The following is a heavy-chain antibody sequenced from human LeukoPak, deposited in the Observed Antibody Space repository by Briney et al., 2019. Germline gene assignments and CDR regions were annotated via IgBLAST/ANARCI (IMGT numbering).Heavy chain of an antibody. CDR1: GFTFSSYS. CDR3: ARDKLGWLGGNHPYYFDY. V-gene: IGHV3-21*01. Sequence: PGGSLRLSCAASGFTFSSYSMNWVRQAPGKGLEWVSSISSSSSYIYYADSVKGRFTISRDNAKNSLYLQMNSLRAEDTAVYYCARDKLGWLGGNHPYYFDYWGQGTLVTVSS. CDR2: ISSSSSYI. J-gene: IGHJ4*02. D-gene: IGHD4-23*01.